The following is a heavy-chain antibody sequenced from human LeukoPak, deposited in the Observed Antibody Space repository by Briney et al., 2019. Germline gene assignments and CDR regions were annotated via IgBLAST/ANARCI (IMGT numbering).Heavy chain of an antibody. D-gene: IGHD2-15*01. Sequence: GGSLRLSCAASGFTFSNAWMSWVRQAPGKGLEWVGRIKSKPAGGITDHAAPVKGRFTISRDDSKNTLYLQMNSLKTEDTAVYYCTTHGSPSDFDYWGQGTLVTVSS. V-gene: IGHV3-15*01. CDR1: GFTFSNAW. J-gene: IGHJ4*02. CDR3: TTHGSPSDFDY. CDR2: IKSKPAGGIT.